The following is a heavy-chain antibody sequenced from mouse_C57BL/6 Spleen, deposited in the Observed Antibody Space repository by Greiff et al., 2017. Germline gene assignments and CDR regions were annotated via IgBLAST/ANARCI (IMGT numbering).Heavy chain of an antibody. CDR2: IDPSDSYT. J-gene: IGHJ4*01. CDR3: AREKAMDY. V-gene: IGHV1-69*01. CDR1: GYTFTSYW. Sequence: QVQLQQPGAELVMPGASVKLSFKASGYTFTSYWMHWVKQRPGQGLEWIGEIDPSDSYTNYNQKFKGKSTLTVDKSSSTAYMQLSSLTSEDSAVYSCAREKAMDYWGKGTSVTVSS.